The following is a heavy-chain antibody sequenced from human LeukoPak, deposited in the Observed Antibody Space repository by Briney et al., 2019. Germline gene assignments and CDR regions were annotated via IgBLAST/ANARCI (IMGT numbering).Heavy chain of an antibody. V-gene: IGHV4-4*07. CDR3: ARDGTNSGWAFDL. CDR1: GGSINTYY. CDR2: ISTSGGT. J-gene: IGHJ4*02. Sequence: PSETLSLTCTVSGGSINTYYWTWIRQPPGKGLEWIGRISTSGGTNYNPSLKSRVTLSLDTSKSQFYLRLSSVTDADTGFYYCARDGTNSGWAFDLWGQGTPVTVSS. D-gene: IGHD6-19*01.